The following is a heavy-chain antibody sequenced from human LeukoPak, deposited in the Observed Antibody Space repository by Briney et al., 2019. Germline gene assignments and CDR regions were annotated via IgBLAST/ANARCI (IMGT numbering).Heavy chain of an antibody. CDR1: GFIFSSYE. Sequence: GGSLRLSCEASGFIFSSYEMNWVRQAPGKGLEWVSFFSSSGRTMYYADSMKGRFTVSRDNAKNSVYLQMNSLRAEDTAVDYCARDVWYSGCRPPPRSFDMGGQGTMVTVSS. CDR2: FSSSGRTM. D-gene: IGHD1-26*01. V-gene: IGHV3-48*03. J-gene: IGHJ3*02. CDR3: ARDVWYSGCRPPPRSFDM.